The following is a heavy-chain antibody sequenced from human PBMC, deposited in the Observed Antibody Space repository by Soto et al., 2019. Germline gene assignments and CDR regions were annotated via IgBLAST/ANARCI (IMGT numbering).Heavy chain of an antibody. D-gene: IGHD5-18*01. J-gene: IGHJ3*02. CDR3: ARHRWNTVMAYDAFDI. Sequence: GESLKISCKGSGYSFTSYWIGWVRQMPGKGLEWMGIIYTGDSDTSYSPSFQGQFNNSADKFSSTAYLQWSSLKASDTAMYYCARHRWNTVMAYDAFDIWGQGTMVTVSS. V-gene: IGHV5-51*01. CDR1: GYSFTSYW. CDR2: IYTGDSDT.